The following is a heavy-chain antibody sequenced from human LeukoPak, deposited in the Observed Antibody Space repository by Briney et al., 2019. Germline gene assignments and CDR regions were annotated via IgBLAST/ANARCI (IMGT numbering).Heavy chain of an antibody. J-gene: IGHJ6*02. CDR2: IKLDGSEK. CDR1: GLTVSSNY. V-gene: IGHV3-7*01. D-gene: IGHD3-10*01. CDR3: AKGGPSGMDV. Sequence: GGSLRLSCAASGLTVSSNYMSWVRQAPGKGLEWVANIKLDGSEKNYVDSVKGRFTIPRDNSKNTLYLQMNSLRAEDTAVYYCAKGGPSGMDVWGQGTTVTVSS.